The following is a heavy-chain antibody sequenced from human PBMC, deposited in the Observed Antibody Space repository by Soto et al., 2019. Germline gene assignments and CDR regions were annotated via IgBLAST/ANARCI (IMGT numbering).Heavy chain of an antibody. Sequence: QVQLLQSGAEVKKPGSSVRVSCEASGGTFRTYAISWVRQAPGQGLEWMGEIIPIFCTVNYAQKFQGRVTITADESTNTVYMDLRSLRSEDTAVYYCAKGAVAGTPTSYYYYGMDVWGQGTTVTVSS. CDR1: GGTFRTYA. CDR3: AKGAVAGTPTSYYYYGMDV. V-gene: IGHV1-69*12. J-gene: IGHJ6*02. D-gene: IGHD6-19*01. CDR2: IIPIFCTV.